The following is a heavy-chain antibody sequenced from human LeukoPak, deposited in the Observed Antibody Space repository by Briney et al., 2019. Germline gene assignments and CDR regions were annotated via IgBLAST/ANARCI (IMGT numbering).Heavy chain of an antibody. CDR2: ISWSSGSI. V-gene: IGHV3-9*01. J-gene: IGHJ6*03. CDR3: ARVLSGRGSLYDYYYYMDV. CDR1: GFTFDDYA. Sequence: GGSLRLSCAASGFTFDDYAMHWVRQAPGKGLEWVSGISWSSGSISYADSVKGRFTISRDISKNTLYLQMNSLRAEDTAVYYCARVLSGRGSLYDYYYYMDVWGKGTTVTISS. D-gene: IGHD3-10*01.